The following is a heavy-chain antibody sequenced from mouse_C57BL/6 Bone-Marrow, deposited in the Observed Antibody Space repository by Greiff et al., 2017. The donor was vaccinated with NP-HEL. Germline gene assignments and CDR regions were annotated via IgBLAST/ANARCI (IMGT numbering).Heavy chain of an antibody. CDR2: INPNNGGT. CDR3: ASKPYYYGSSYWYFDV. CDR1: GYTFTDYN. D-gene: IGHD1-1*01. V-gene: IGHV1-18*01. Sequence: EVQLQQSGPELVKPGASVKIPCKASGYTFTDYNMDWVKQSHGKSLEWIGDINPNNGGTIYNQKFKGKATLTVDKSSSTAYMELRSLTSEDTAVYYCASKPYYYGSSYWYFDVWGTGTTVTVSS. J-gene: IGHJ1*03.